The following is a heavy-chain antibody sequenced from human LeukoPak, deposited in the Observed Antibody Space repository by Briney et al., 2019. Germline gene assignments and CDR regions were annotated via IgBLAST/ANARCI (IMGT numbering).Heavy chain of an antibody. V-gene: IGHV3-13*01. D-gene: IGHD6-6*01. CDR1: GFTFSNYE. Sequence: GGSLRLSCAASGFTFSNYEMHGVRLVLGKGLEWVSASGIAGSTFYAGSVKGRFTISRENAKNSFHLQMNSLGAGDTAVYYCARVGSLSSSDPFDIWGQGTMVTVSS. CDR2: SGIAGST. J-gene: IGHJ3*02. CDR3: ARVGSLSSSDPFDI.